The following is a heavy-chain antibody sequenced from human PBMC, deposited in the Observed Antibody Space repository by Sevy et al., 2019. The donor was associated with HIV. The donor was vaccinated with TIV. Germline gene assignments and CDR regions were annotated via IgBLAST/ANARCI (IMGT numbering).Heavy chain of an antibody. D-gene: IGHD3-22*01. CDR2: ISSSGSTI. CDR1: GFTFSDYY. V-gene: IGHV3-11*01. CDR3: ARAEVVKFDIDIGSFDI. Sequence: GGSLRLSCAASGFTFSDYYMSWIRQAPGKGLEWVSYISSSGSTIYYADSVKGRFTISRDNAKNSLYLQMNSLRAEDTAVYYCARAEVVKFDIDIGSFDIWGQGTMVTVSS. J-gene: IGHJ3*02.